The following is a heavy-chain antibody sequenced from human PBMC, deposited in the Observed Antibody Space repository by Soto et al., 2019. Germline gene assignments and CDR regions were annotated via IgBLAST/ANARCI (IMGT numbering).Heavy chain of an antibody. CDR1: GFTFSSYS. D-gene: IGHD1-26*01. V-gene: IGHV3-48*01. Sequence: EVQLVESGGGLVQPGGSLRLSCAASGFTFSSYSMNWVRQAPGKGLEWVSYISSSSSTIYYADSVKGRFTISRDNAKNSLYLQMNSLRAEDMAVYYCARESGLNWFDPWGQGTLVTVSS. CDR3: ARESGLNWFDP. J-gene: IGHJ5*02. CDR2: ISSSSSTI.